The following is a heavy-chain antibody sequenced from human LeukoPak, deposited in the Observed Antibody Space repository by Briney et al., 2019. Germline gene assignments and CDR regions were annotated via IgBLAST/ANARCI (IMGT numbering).Heavy chain of an antibody. D-gene: IGHD5-24*01. CDR3: ARSEGGWLQQYYFDY. Sequence: SETLSLTCTVSGGSISSYYWSWIRQPPGKGLEWIGYIYYSGSNNYNPSLKSRVTISVDTPKNQFSLKLSSVTAADTAVYYCARSEGGWLQQYYFDYWGQGTLVTVSS. V-gene: IGHV4-59*01. CDR1: GGSISSYY. J-gene: IGHJ4*02. CDR2: IYYSGSN.